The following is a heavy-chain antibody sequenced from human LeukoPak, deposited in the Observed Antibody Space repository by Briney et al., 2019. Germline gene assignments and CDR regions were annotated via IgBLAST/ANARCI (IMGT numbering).Heavy chain of an antibody. V-gene: IGHV3-23*01. J-gene: IGHJ4*02. CDR2: ISDNGGST. CDR3: AKDRSSGWSTECFDF. Sequence: GGSLRLSCVASRFTFSNYAMTWVRQAPGKGLEWVSGISDNGGSTYYADSLKGRFTISRDNSKNTLYLQMDSLRAEDTAVYYCAKDRSSGWSTECFDFWGQGTLVTVSS. CDR1: RFTFSNYA. D-gene: IGHD6-19*01.